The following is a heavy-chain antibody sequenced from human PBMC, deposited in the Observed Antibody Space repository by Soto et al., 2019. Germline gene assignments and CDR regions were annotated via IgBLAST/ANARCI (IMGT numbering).Heavy chain of an antibody. J-gene: IGHJ3*02. CDR1: GYTLTELS. CDR3: ATVRSDRDAFDI. Sequence: GASVKVSCKVSGYTLTELSMHWVRQDPGKGLEWMGGFDPEDGETIYAQKFQGRVTMTEDTSTDTAYMELSSLRSEDTAVYYCATVRSDRDAFDIWGQGTMVTVSS. CDR2: FDPEDGET. V-gene: IGHV1-24*01. D-gene: IGHD1-26*01.